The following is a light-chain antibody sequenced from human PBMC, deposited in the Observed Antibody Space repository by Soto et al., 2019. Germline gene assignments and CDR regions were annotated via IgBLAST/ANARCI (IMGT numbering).Light chain of an antibody. CDR3: QQCNNWHPIP. V-gene: IGKV3-11*01. CDR1: QGCGNC. Sequence: IVLTQSPVTLSLSPGERATLSCRASQGCGNCLSCSQQRPGQAPRLLIYDVSRRAPGIPTRFSGSGSGTDFTLTISSLETEDFGVDYCQQCNNWHPIPFGQGTLMETK. CDR2: DVS. J-gene: IGKJ5*01.